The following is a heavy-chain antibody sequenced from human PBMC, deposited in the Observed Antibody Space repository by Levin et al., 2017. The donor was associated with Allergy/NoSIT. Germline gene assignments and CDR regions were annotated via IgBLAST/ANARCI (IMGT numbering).Heavy chain of an antibody. CDR2: INHSGST. CDR1: GESFSGYY. Sequence: KASETLSLTCAVYGESFSGYYWSWIRQPPGKGLEWIGEINHSGSTNYNPSLKSRVTISVDTSKKQFSLKLSSVTAADTAVYYCARGGGLRLGELSLYRGYYMDVWGKGTTVTVSS. V-gene: IGHV4-34*01. D-gene: IGHD3-16*02. J-gene: IGHJ6*03. CDR3: ARGGGLRLGELSLYRGYYMDV.